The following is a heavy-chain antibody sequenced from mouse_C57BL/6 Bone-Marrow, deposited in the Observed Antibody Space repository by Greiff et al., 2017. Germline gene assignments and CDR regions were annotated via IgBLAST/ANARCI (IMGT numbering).Heavy chain of an antibody. J-gene: IGHJ3*01. V-gene: IGHV1-15*01. CDR1: GYTFTDYE. D-gene: IGHD2-4*01. CDR3: TRDDYDPY. CDR2: IDPETGGT. Sequence: QVQLQQSGAELVRPGASVTLSCKASGYTFTDYEMHWVKQTPVHGLEWIGAIDPETGGTAYNQKFKGKAILTADKSSSTAYMELRSLTSEDSAVYYCTRDDYDPYWGQGTLVTVSA.